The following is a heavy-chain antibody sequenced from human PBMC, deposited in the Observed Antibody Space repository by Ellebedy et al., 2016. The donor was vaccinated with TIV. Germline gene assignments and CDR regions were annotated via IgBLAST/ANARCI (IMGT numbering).Heavy chain of an antibody. V-gene: IGHV4-31*03. CDR2: IYYSGST. J-gene: IGHJ5*02. Sequence: SETLSLXXSVSGGSISSGGYYWSWIRQHPGKGLEWIGYIYYSGSTFYNPSLKSRVTISVHTSKNQFSLKLTSVTAADTAVYYCARATSRGYDSGWFDPWGQGTLVTVSS. CDR1: GGSISSGGYY. D-gene: IGHD5-12*01. CDR3: ARATSRGYDSGWFDP.